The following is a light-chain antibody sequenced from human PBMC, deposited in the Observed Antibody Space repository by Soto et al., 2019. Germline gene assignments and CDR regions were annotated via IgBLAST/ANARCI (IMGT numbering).Light chain of an antibody. V-gene: IGKV3-20*01. CDR2: GAS. Sequence: EIVWTQSPGTLSWSPGERATLSCRASQSLPSNYLAWYQQRPGQAPRLLIYGASTRATGIPARFSGSGSVTDFTLTITRLEPEVFAVYFCHQSGSFHTFGGGAKVELK. CDR1: QSLPSNY. J-gene: IGKJ4*01. CDR3: HQSGSFHT.